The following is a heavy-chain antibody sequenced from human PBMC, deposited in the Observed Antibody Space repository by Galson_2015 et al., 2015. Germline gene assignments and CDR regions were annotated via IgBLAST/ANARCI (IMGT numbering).Heavy chain of an antibody. CDR2: IYHSGST. Sequence: SLTCAVSGASITTSVSWWSWVRQPPGKGLEWIGEIYHSGSTNYNPSLKSRVTISVDRSNNQFSLNLSSVAAADTAVYYCARGQYRNYYMDVWGKGTTVTVSS. J-gene: IGHJ6*03. CDR3: ARGQYRNYYMDV. V-gene: IGHV4-4*02. D-gene: IGHD2-2*02. CDR1: GASITTSVSW.